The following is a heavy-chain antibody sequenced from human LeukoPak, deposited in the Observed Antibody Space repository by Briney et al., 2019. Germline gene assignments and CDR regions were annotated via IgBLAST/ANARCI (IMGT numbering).Heavy chain of an antibody. V-gene: IGHV1-24*01. D-gene: IGHD3-22*01. Sequence: ASVKVSCKASGYTFTGYYMHWVRQAPGKGLEWMGGFDPEDGETIYAQKFQGRVTMTEDTSTDTAYMELSSLRSEDTAVYYCATAPYDSSGYYYGVGNYYYYGMDVWGQGTTVTVSS. CDR2: FDPEDGET. CDR3: ATAPYDSSGYYYGVGNYYYYGMDV. CDR1: GYTFTGYY. J-gene: IGHJ6*02.